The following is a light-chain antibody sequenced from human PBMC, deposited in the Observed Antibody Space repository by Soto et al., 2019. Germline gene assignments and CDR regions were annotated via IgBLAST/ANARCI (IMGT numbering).Light chain of an antibody. CDR1: SSNIGTNA. Sequence: QSVLTQPPSASGTPGQRVTISCSGGSSNIGTNAVNWYQQRPGTAPKLLIYNNNQRPSGVPDRFSGSKSGTSASLAISGLQSEDEADYYWAAWDDSLNGYVCGTGTKVTVL. V-gene: IGLV1-44*01. CDR2: NNN. CDR3: AAWDDSLNGYV. J-gene: IGLJ1*01.